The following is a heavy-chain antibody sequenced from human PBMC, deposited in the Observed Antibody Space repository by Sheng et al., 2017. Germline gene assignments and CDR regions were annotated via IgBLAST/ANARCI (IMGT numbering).Heavy chain of an antibody. CDR1: GFTFTSYG. CDR3: AGKIIGSGTLSAFDV. J-gene: IGHJ3*01. D-gene: IGHD3-16*02. V-gene: IGHV3-23*04. CDR2: MSGSGGTT. Sequence: EVQLVVSGGGLVRPGGTLRLSCAASGFTFTSYGMSWVRQAPGKGLEGLEWVSYMSGSGGTTFYADSVKGRFTISRDISKNTLYLEMNSLRAEDTAVYYCAGKIIGSGTLSAFDVWGQGTVVTVSS.